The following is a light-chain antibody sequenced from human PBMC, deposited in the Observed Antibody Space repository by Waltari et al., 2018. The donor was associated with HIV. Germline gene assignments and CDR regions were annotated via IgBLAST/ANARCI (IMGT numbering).Light chain of an antibody. J-gene: IGLJ3*02. CDR3: GTWDRSLGGGV. V-gene: IGLV1-51*01. CDR2: DND. Sequence: QSVLTQPPSVSAAPGQKVAISCSVSSSNIGTDYVSWYQNVPGSAPKLLIYDNDKRPSGTPDRFSGSKSGTSATLDITGLQTGDGADYYCGTWDRSLGGGVFGGGTKLTVL. CDR1: SSNIGTDY.